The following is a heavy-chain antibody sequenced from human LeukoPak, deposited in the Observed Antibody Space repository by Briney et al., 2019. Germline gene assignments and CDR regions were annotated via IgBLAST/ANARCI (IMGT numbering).Heavy chain of an antibody. CDR1: GGTFSSYA. CDR3: ARLDYYGSGSLKNGMDV. D-gene: IGHD3-10*01. Sequence: SVKVSCKASGGTFSSYAISWVRQAPGQGLEWMGRIIPILGIANYAQKFQGRVTITADKSTSTAYMELSSLRSEDTAVYYCARLDYYGSGSLKNGMDVWGQGTTVTVSS. J-gene: IGHJ6*02. V-gene: IGHV1-69*04. CDR2: IIPILGIA.